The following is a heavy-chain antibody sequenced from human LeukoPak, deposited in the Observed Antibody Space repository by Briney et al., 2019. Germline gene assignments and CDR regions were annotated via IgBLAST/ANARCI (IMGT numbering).Heavy chain of an antibody. CDR3: TTPYYYDSSGYYWNFDY. V-gene: IGHV3-15*01. CDR1: GFTFSSYA. J-gene: IGHJ4*02. D-gene: IGHD3-22*01. CDR2: IKSKTDGGTT. Sequence: GGSLRLSCAASGFTFSSYAMSWVRQAPGKGLEWVGRIKSKTDGGTTDYAAPVKGRFTISRDDSKNTLYLQMNSLKTEDTAVYYCTTPYYYDSSGYYWNFDYWGQGTLVTVSS.